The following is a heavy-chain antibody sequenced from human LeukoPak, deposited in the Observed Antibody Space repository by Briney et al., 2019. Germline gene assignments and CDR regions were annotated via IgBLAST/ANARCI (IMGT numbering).Heavy chain of an antibody. J-gene: IGHJ4*02. CDR2: TRNKARSYTT. Sequence: GGSLRLSCAGSGFPFSDHYMDWVRQAPGKGLEWVGRTRNKARSYTTDYAASVKGRFTISRDASKNSVYLQMNSLKTEDTAVYYCARTYYDILTGIRDFDYWGQGALVTVSS. D-gene: IGHD3-9*01. CDR3: ARTYYDILTGIRDFDY. CDR1: GFPFSDHY. V-gene: IGHV3-72*01.